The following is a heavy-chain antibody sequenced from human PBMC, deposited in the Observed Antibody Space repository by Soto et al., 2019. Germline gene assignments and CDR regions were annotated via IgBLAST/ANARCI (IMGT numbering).Heavy chain of an antibody. CDR2: ITWNRDRI. CDR3: VADYFGSGRGAFDF. Sequence: DVQLVESGGDLVQPGMSLRLSCAASGFTFDDYAMHWVRQPSGKGLEWVSGITWNRDRITYTDPVKGRFTISRDNAKNSLILQMNSLRAEDTALYYCVADYFGSGRGAFDFWGQGTMVTVSS. D-gene: IGHD3-10*01. V-gene: IGHV3-9*01. J-gene: IGHJ3*01. CDR1: GFTFDDYA.